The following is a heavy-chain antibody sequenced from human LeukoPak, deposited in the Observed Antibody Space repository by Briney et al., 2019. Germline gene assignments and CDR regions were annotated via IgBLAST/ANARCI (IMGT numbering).Heavy chain of an antibody. D-gene: IGHD3-9*01. V-gene: IGHV4-59*01. CDR3: ARSGFDWYRDAFDI. CDR1: GGSISSYY. J-gene: IGHJ3*02. CDR2: IYYSGST. Sequence: SETLSLTCTVSGGSISSYYWSWIRQPPGKGLEWIGYIYYSGSTNYNPSLKSRVTISVDTSKNQFSLKLSSVTAADTAVYYCARSGFDWYRDAFDIWGQGTMVTVSS.